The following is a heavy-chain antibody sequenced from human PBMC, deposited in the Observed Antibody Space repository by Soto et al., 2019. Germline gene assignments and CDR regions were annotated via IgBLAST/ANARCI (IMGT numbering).Heavy chain of an antibody. Sequence: EVQLVESGGGSVQPGESLRLSCAASGFSFRDYDMHGVRQRTGKGLEWVSGLGAADDPYYIASVKGRFSCARDNAQNSLYLQMNTLRVDDTAVYFCARAYLGRLPRRADYYYAMDVWGRATTVTVSS. V-gene: IGHV3-13*05. CDR2: LGAADDP. CDR3: ARAYLGRLPRRADYYYAMDV. J-gene: IGHJ6*02. D-gene: IGHD1-26*01. CDR1: GFSFRDYD.